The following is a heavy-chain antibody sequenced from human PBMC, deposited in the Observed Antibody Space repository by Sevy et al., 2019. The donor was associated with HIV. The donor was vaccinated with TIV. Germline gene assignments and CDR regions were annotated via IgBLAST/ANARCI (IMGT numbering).Heavy chain of an antibody. V-gene: IGHV3-30*02. CDR1: GFNFSTYG. Sequence: GGSLRLSCAASGFNFSTYGMHWVRQSPDKGLEWVAFIRYDGTNKYYLEPVRGRFSISRDNSENTVYLQMNGLRAEDTAYYYCAKDMGLYQIRDYFDYWGLGTLVTVSS. D-gene: IGHD2-2*01. CDR3: AKDMGLYQIRDYFDY. J-gene: IGHJ4*02. CDR2: IRYDGTNK.